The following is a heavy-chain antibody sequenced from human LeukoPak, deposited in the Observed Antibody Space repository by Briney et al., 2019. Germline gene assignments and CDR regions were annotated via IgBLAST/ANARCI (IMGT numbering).Heavy chain of an antibody. CDR3: ARVKIRDYYDSSGHYYLDY. CDR2: IYYSGST. D-gene: IGHD3-22*01. Sequence: SETLSLTCTVSGGSISSYYWSWIRQPPGKGLEWIGYIYYSGSTNYNPSLKSRVTISVDTSKNQFSLKLSSVTAADTAVYYCARVKIRDYYDSSGHYYLDYWGQGTLVTVSS. CDR1: GGSISSYY. V-gene: IGHV4-59*01. J-gene: IGHJ4*02.